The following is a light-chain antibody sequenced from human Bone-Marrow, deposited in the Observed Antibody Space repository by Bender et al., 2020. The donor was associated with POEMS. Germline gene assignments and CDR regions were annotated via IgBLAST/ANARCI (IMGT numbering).Light chain of an antibody. CDR2: INN. J-gene: IGLJ3*02. V-gene: IGLV1-44*01. CDR3: AAWEDSLNGWV. CDR1: SPNIGSNF. Sequence: QSVLTQPPSASGTPGQRVTIPCSGSSPNIGSNFVYWYQQPPGTAPKHLIYINNQRPSGVPDRFSGSKSGTSASLAISGLQSEDEADYYCAAWEDSLNGWVFGGGTKLTVL.